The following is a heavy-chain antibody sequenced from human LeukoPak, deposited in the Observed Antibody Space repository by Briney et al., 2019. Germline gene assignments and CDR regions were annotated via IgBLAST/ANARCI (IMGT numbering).Heavy chain of an antibody. V-gene: IGHV3-9*01. CDR2: ISRNSGSI. J-gene: IGHJ4*02. CDR3: ARDSPIDY. Sequence: PGRSLRLSCAASGFTFDDYAMHWVRQAPGKGLEWVSGISRNSGSIGYADSVKGRFTISRDNAKNSLYLQMNSLRAEDTAVYYCARDSPIDYWGQGTLVTVSS. CDR1: GFTFDDYA.